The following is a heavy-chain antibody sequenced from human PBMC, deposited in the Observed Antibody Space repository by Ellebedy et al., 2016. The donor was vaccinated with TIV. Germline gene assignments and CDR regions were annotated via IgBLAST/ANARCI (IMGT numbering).Heavy chain of an antibody. CDR2: INPYNGGS. CDR3: ARVYGDYQFNWFDP. CDR1: GYTITDYY. V-gene: IGHV1-2*02. D-gene: IGHD4-17*01. Sequence: AASVKVSCKASGYTITDYYMHWVRQAPGQGLEWMGWINPYNGGSKYAQKFQGRVAVTTDTSTSTVYMELRSLRSDDTAVYYCARVYGDYQFNWFDPWGQGTLVTVSS. J-gene: IGHJ5*02.